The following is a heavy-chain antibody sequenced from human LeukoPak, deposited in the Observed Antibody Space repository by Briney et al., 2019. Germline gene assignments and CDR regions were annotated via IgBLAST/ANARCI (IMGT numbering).Heavy chain of an antibody. CDR3: AREKRDYGDLPLDY. CDR2: ISYDGSNK. CDR1: GFAFSSYA. Sequence: GGSLRLSCAASGFAFSSYAMHWVRQAPGKGLEWVAVISYDGSNKYYADSVKGRFTISRDNSTNTLYLQMNSLRAEDTAVYYCAREKRDYGDLPLDYWGQGTLVTVSS. J-gene: IGHJ4*02. V-gene: IGHV3-30*04. D-gene: IGHD4-17*01.